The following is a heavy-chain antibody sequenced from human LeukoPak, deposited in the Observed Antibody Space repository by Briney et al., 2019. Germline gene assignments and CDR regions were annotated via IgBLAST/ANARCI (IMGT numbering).Heavy chain of an antibody. D-gene: IGHD6-13*01. CDR2: ISYSGTI. Sequence: PSETLSLSCSVSHVSMSPNYWTWIRQPPGKGLEWIGSISYSGTINSNPSLKSRVTMSIDTSKNQFSLNLTSVTAADTAVYYCAREFVRDTPGTRYYHYYMDVWGKGTTIAVSS. CDR1: HVSMSPNY. V-gene: IGHV4-59*01. CDR3: AREFVRDTPGTRYYHYYMDV. J-gene: IGHJ6*03.